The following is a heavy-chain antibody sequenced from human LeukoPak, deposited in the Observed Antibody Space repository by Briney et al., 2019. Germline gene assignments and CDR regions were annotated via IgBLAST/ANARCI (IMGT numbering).Heavy chain of an antibody. J-gene: IGHJ3*02. CDR3: AKDYAVAARPPDAFDI. V-gene: IGHV3-21*04. Sequence: GGSLRLSCAASQFTFSSYNMNWVRQAPGKGLEWVSSISSTSRYIYYADSVKGRFAVSRDNAKNSLYLQMNSLRAEDTAVYYCAKDYAVAARPPDAFDIWGQGTMVTVSS. CDR2: ISSTSRYI. D-gene: IGHD6-6*01. CDR1: QFTFSSYN.